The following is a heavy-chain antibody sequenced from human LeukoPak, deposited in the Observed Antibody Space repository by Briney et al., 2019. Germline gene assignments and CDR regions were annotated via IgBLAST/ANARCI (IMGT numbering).Heavy chain of an antibody. J-gene: IGHJ5*02. CDR1: GYASTTSD. CDR3: TRAWDL. V-gene: IGHV1-8*03. Sequence: APVKVSCKASGYASTTSDINWVRQATGQGLEWMGWMNPDSGDTGYAEKFQDRLTIVGDTSINTAYMELTNLKSEDTAVYYCTRAWDLWGQGTLVTVSS. CDR2: MNPDSGDT.